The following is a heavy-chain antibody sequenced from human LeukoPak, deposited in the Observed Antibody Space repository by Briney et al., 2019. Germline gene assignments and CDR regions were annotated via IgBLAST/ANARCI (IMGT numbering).Heavy chain of an antibody. CDR3: AGEIQLWLRKSNFDY. CDR2: IYHTGST. J-gene: IGHJ4*02. D-gene: IGHD5-18*01. V-gene: IGHV4-38-2*02. CDR1: GYSISSGYY. Sequence: SETLSLTCTVSGYSISSGYYWGWIRQPPGKGLEWIASIYHTGSTDYNPSLKSRVTISVGTSKNQFSLKLSSVTAADTAVYYCAGEIQLWLRKSNFDYWGQGTLVTVSS.